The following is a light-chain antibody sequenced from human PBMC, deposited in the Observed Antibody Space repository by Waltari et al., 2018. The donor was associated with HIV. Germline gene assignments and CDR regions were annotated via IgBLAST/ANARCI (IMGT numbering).Light chain of an antibody. CDR3: QQLRT. V-gene: IGKV1-9*01. CDR1: QAISGY. Sequence: DIQLTQSPSSLSASVGDRVTITCRASQAISGYVAWYQQKPGKAPKLLIYATSILQGEVPLRFSGRGSGTEFTLTINSLQAEDVATDYCQQLRTFGPGTKVEVK. CDR2: ATS. J-gene: IGKJ1*01.